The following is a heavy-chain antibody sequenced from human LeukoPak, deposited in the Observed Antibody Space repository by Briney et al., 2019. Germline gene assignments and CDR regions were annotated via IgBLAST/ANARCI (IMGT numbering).Heavy chain of an antibody. CDR1: GFTFSSFG. CDR3: AKDRYGDGLGAFDI. J-gene: IGHJ3*02. V-gene: IGHV3-30*18. CDR2: ISYDGSNK. D-gene: IGHD4-17*01. Sequence: SGGSLRLSCVASGFTFSSFGMNWVRQAPGKGLEWVAVISYDGSNKYYADSVKGRFTISRDNSKNTLYLQMNSLRAEDTAVYYCAKDRYGDGLGAFDIWGQGTMVTVSS.